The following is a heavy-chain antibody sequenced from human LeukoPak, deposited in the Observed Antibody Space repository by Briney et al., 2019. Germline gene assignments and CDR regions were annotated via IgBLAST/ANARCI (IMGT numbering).Heavy chain of an antibody. CDR3: ARLVTTRYYYWYFDL. CDR2: IYPGDSDT. V-gene: IGHV5-51*01. Sequence: PGESLKISCKGSGYSFTSYWIGWVRQMPGKGLEWMGIIYPGDSDTRYSPSFQGQVTISADKSISTAYLQWSSLKASDTAMYYCARLVTTRYYYWYFDLWGRGTLATVSS. CDR1: GYSFTSYW. D-gene: IGHD4-17*01. J-gene: IGHJ2*01.